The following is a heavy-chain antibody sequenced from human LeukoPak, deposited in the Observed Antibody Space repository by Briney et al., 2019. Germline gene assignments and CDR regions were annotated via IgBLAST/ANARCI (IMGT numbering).Heavy chain of an antibody. CDR1: RFTFSSYG. J-gene: IGHJ3*02. D-gene: IGHD2-2*01. Sequence: GGSLRLSCAASRFTFSSYGLHWVSQARGKGLEWVAVIWYDGSNKYYADSVNGRFTISRDNSKNTLYLQINSLRAEDTAVYYCARDSGIVVAPAAMHGAFDTWGQGTMVTVSS. CDR2: IWYDGSNK. V-gene: IGHV3-33*01. CDR3: ARDSGIVVAPAAMHGAFDT.